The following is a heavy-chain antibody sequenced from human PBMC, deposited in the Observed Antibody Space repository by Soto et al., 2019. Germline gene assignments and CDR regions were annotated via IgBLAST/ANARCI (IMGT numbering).Heavy chain of an antibody. V-gene: IGHV4-34*01. CDR2: INHSGST. CDR3: ARDSNSYGLAFDY. Sequence: SETLSLTCAVYGGSFSGYYWSWIRQPPGKGLEWIGEINHSGSTNYNPSLKSRVTISVDTSKNQFSLKLSSVTAADTAVYYCARDSNSYGLAFDYWGQGTLVTVSS. CDR1: GGSFSGYY. J-gene: IGHJ4*02. D-gene: IGHD5-18*01.